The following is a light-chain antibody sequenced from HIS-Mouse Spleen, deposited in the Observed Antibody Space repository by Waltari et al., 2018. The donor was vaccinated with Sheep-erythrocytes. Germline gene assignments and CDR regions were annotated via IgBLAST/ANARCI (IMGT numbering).Light chain of an antibody. V-gene: IGLV2-11*01. CDR2: DVS. Sequence: QSALTQPRSVSWSPGQSATISCTGTSSDVGGYNYVSWYQQPPGKAPKLMIYDVSKRPSGVPDRFSGSKSGNTASLTISGLQAEDEADYYCCSYAGSYNHVFATGTKVTVL. CDR1: SSDVGGYNY. CDR3: CSYAGSYNHV. J-gene: IGLJ1*01.